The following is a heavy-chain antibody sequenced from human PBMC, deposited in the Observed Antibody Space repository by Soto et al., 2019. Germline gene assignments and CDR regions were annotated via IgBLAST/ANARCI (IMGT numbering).Heavy chain of an antibody. D-gene: IGHD5-12*01. CDR1: GFSLSTSAVG. Sequence: QISLKESGPTLVKPTQTLTLTCTFSGFSLSTSAVGVGWIRQPTGKALEWLALIYWADDKRYSPSLNRRFTITNDTSKTQVGLTVTNMDPMDTATYYCAHRRRAAGGYCFVYWGHGPLVIVCS. CDR3: AHRRRAAGGYCFVY. CDR2: IYWADDK. J-gene: IGHJ4*01. V-gene: IGHV2-5*02.